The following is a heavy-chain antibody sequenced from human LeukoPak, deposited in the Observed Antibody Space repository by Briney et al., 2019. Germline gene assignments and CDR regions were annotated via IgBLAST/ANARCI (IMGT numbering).Heavy chain of an antibody. Sequence: GGSLRLSCAASGFTFSSYSMNWVRQAPGKGLEWVSSISSSSSYIYYADSVKGRFTISRDNSKNTLFLLMNSLRAEDTAVYYCAKDVMITFGPVMAPPFDYWGQGTLVTVSS. CDR1: GFTFSSYS. D-gene: IGHD3-16*01. CDR2: ISSSSSYI. V-gene: IGHV3-21*04. J-gene: IGHJ4*02. CDR3: AKDVMITFGPVMAPPFDY.